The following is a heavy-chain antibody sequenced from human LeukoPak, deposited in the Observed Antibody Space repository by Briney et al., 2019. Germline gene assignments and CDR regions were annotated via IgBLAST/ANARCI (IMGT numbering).Heavy chain of an antibody. CDR1: GFTFSSYS. V-gene: IGHV3-21*01. CDR2: ISSSGSYI. Sequence: GGSLRLSCAASGFTFSSYSMNWVRQAPGKGLEWVSSISSSGSYIYYADSVKGRFTISRDNAKNSLYLQMNSLRAEDTAVYYCARDGRGVTNAFDIWGQGTMVTVSS. D-gene: IGHD3-10*01. CDR3: ARDGRGVTNAFDI. J-gene: IGHJ3*02.